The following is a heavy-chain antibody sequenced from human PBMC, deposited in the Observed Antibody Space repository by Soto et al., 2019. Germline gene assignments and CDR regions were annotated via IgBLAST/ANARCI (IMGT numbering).Heavy chain of an antibody. D-gene: IGHD3-22*01. V-gene: IGHV1-18*01. CDR1: GYTFISYG. CDR2: ISAYNGNT. CDR3: ARDDYYDSSGYSDAESGGY. Sequence: ASVKVSCKASGYTFISYGISWVRQAPGQGLEWMGWISAYNGNTNYAQKLQGRVTMTTDTSTSTAYMELRSLRSDDTAVYYCARDDYYDSSGYSDAESGGYWGQGTLVTVSS. J-gene: IGHJ4*02.